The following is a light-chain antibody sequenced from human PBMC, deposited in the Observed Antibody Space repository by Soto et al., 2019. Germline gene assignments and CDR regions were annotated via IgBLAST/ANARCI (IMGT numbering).Light chain of an antibody. CDR2: GAS. CDR1: QTVGSDY. J-gene: IGKJ2*01. Sequence: IELTQSPDTLSLSPGERATLSCRASQTVGSDYLAWYQQKPGQAPRLLIYGASTRATGIPDRFSGSGSGTDFTLTITKLVPEDFGKYYCRQYGNSPWMYTFRRGTKVEIK. V-gene: IGKV3-20*01. CDR3: RQYGNSPWMYT.